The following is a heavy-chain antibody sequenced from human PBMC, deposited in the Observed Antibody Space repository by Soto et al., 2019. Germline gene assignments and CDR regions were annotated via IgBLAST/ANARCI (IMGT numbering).Heavy chain of an antibody. CDR3: ARGQRFSDWFDP. V-gene: IGHV4-4*07. J-gene: IGHJ5*02. CDR2: IYSSGST. CDR1: GGAISGYY. Sequence: SETLSLTCTVTGGAISGYYWTWIRQSDGEGLEWIGRIYSSGSTNYNPSLKSRVTISLDTSMNYFSLRLSSVTAADTAVYYCARGQRFSDWFDPWGQGTLVTVSS. D-gene: IGHD3-3*01.